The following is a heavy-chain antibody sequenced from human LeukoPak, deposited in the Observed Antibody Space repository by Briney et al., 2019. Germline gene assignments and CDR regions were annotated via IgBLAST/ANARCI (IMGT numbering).Heavy chain of an antibody. V-gene: IGHV3-23*01. CDR2: ISGSGGST. J-gene: IGHJ4*02. D-gene: IGHD3-22*01. CDR3: AKDLERGVIVVALDY. CDR1: GFTFSSYA. Sequence: GGSLRLSCAASGFTFSSYAMSWVRQAPGKGLEWVSAISGSGGSTYYADSVKGRFTISRVNSKNTLYLQMNSLRAEDTAVYYCAKDLERGVIVVALDYWGQGTLVTVSS.